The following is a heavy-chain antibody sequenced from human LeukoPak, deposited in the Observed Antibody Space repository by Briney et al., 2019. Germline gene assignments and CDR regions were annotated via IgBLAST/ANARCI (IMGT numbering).Heavy chain of an antibody. Sequence: ASVKVSCKVSGYTLTELSMHWVRQAPGKGLEWMGGFDPEDGETIYAQKFQGRVTMTEDTSTDTAYMELSSLRSEDTAVYYCATDLTDSSSWYYFDYWGQGTLVTVSS. D-gene: IGHD6-13*01. J-gene: IGHJ4*02. CDR2: FDPEDGET. CDR1: GYTLTELS. V-gene: IGHV1-24*01. CDR3: ATDLTDSSSWYYFDY.